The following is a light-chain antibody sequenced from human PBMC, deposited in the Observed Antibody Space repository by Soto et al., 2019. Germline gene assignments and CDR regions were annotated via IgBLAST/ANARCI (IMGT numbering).Light chain of an antibody. J-gene: IGKJ3*01. CDR3: QQGNSFPFT. V-gene: IGKV1D-12*01. CDR2: AAC. CDR1: QGISNW. Sequence: DIQMTQSPSSVSASVGDRVSITCRASQGISNWLAWYQQKPGRAPKLLIYAACSLQSGVASRFSGSGSGTDFTLTISSLQPEYCATCYCQQGNSFPFTFGPGTKVDIK.